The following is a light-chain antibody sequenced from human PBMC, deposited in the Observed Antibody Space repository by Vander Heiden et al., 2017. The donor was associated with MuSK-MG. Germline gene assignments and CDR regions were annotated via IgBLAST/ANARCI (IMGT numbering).Light chain of an antibody. CDR3: QQDGSSPT. CDR2: GAS. J-gene: IGKJ4*01. V-gene: IGKV3-20*01. CDR1: QSVSSSY. Sequence: EIVLTQSPGTLSLSPGERATLSCRASQSVSSSYFAWYQQRPGQAPRLLIYGASRRATGIPDRFSGSGSETDFTLTSRRREPEDFAVYYWQQDGSSPTFGGGTKVEIK.